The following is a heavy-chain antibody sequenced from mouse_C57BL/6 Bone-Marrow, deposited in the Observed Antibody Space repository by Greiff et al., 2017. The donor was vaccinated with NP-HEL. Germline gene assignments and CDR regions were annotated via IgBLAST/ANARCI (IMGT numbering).Heavy chain of an antibody. Sequence: VQLQQPGAELVKPGASVKLSCKASGYTFTSYFMHWVKQRPGRGLEWIGRIDPNSGGTKYNEKFKSKATLTVDKPSSTAYMQLNSLTSEDSAVYNCTRYYYSSSAFDYWGQGPTLTVSS. V-gene: IGHV1-72*01. CDR3: TRYYYSSSAFDY. CDR2: IDPNSGGT. D-gene: IGHD1-1*01. CDR1: GYTFTSYF. J-gene: IGHJ2*01.